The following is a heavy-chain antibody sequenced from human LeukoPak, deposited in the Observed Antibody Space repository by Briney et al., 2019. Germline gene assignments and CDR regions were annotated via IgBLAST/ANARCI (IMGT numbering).Heavy chain of an antibody. CDR2: IGGDGVSR. D-gene: IGHD1-26*01. Sequence: GGSLRLSCAASGFTFKTYAMVWVRQAPGKGLEWVSAIGGDGVSRDYSDSVKGRFTISRDNSKNTLYLQMNSLTVEDTALYFCAKRVGGTPDNWGLGTLVTVSS. J-gene: IGHJ4*02. V-gene: IGHV3-23*01. CDR1: GFTFKTYA. CDR3: AKRVGGTPDN.